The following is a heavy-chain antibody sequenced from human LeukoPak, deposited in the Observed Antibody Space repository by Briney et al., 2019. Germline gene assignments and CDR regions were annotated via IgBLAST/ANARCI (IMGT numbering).Heavy chain of an antibody. CDR3: ARELGGSYNWFDP. J-gene: IGHJ5*02. CDR2: ISPDSGGT. D-gene: IGHD3-16*01. CDR1: GYTSNAYY. V-gene: IGHV1-2*06. Sequence: ASVKVSCKASGYTSNAYYMHWMRQAPGQGLEWMGRISPDSGGTNFAQRFQGRVTMTRDTSISTVYMELRRLRSDDTAVYYCARELGGSYNWFDPWGQGTLVTVSS.